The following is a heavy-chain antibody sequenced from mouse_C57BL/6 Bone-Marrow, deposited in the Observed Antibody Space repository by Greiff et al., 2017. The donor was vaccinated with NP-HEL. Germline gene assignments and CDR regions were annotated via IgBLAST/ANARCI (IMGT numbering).Heavy chain of an antibody. CDR2: INPGSGGT. Sequence: QVQLQQSGAELVRPGTSVKVSCKASGYAFTNYLIEWVKQRPGQGLEWIGVINPGSGGTNYNEKFKGKATLTADKSSSTAYMQLSSLTSEDSAVYFCARGIYYYGYWYFDVWGTGTTVTVSS. CDR3: ARGIYYYGYWYFDV. D-gene: IGHD1-1*01. J-gene: IGHJ1*03. V-gene: IGHV1-54*01. CDR1: GYAFTNYL.